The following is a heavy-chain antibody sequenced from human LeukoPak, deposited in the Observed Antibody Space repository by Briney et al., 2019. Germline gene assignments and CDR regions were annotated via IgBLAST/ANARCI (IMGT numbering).Heavy chain of an antibody. D-gene: IGHD3-16*01. CDR3: ARSQISLSLGGPFDS. CDR2: IFYSGST. CDR1: GGSISSFY. Sequence: SETLSLTCTVSGGSISSFYWNWIRQPPGKALEWIGSIFYSGSTKYNPSLKSRVTISVNTSKNQFSLKLSSVTATDTAMYYCARSQISLSLGGPFDSWGQGTLVTVSS. V-gene: IGHV4-59*08. J-gene: IGHJ4*02.